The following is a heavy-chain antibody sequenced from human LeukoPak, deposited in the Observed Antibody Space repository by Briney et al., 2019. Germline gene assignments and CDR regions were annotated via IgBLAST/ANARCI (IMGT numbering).Heavy chain of an antibody. CDR3: ARFGFTVTTPAFDY. CDR2: IYYSGST. J-gene: IGHJ4*02. V-gene: IGHV4-39*01. D-gene: IGHD4-11*01. CDR1: GGSISSSSYY. Sequence: PSETLSLTCTVSGGSISSSSYYWGWIRQPPGKGLEWIGSIYYSGSTYYNPSLKSRVTISVDTSKNQFSLKLSSVTAADTAVYYCARFGFTVTTPAFDYWGQGTLVTVSS.